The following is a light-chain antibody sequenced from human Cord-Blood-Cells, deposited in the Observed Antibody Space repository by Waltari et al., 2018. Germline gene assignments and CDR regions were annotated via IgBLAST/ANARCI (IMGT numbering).Light chain of an antibody. CDR1: QSLLNSEEYSH. J-gene: IGKJ3*01. Sequence: EIVMTQSSLSLPVNHGESASISCRSRQSLLNSEEYSHLYWYLQKPGQSPQLLIYLVSNRAPGVPDRFSGSGSGTDFTLKINRVEAEDFGSYYCMQTLQTPFTFGPGTKLDIK. V-gene: IGKV2-28*01. CDR3: MQTLQTPFT. CDR2: LVS.